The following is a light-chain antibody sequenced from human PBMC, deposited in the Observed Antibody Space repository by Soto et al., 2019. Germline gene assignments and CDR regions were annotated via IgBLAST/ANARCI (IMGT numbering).Light chain of an antibody. CDR3: QQYSDWPLT. Sequence: TVLTQSPATLSVSPRAGATLPCRASHSVISNLAWYQQKPGQSPRLLIFGASTRATGTPARFSGSGSETEFTLTISSLQSEDFAVYYCQQYSDWPLTFGGGTMVDIK. CDR1: HSVISN. J-gene: IGKJ4*01. CDR2: GAS. V-gene: IGKV3D-15*01.